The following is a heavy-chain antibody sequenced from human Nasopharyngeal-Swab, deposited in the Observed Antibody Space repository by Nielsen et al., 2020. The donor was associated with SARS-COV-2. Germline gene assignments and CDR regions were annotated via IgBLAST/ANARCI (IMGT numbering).Heavy chain of an antibody. Sequence: GGSLRLSCKTSGYDFAGYWIAWVRQKPGQGLGWMGIIYPDHSGTKYSPSFRGQVTFSVDKSISTAYLQWSNLEASDTAMYYCARNMGYFHTSIWLDPWGQGTLVTVSS. J-gene: IGHJ5*02. CDR3: ARNMGYFHTSIWLDP. D-gene: IGHD2/OR15-2a*01. CDR2: IYPDHSGT. V-gene: IGHV5-51*01. CDR1: GYDFAGYW.